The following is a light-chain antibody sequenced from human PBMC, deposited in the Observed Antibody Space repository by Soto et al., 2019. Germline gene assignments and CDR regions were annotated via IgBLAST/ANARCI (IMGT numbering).Light chain of an antibody. CDR1: SSNIGSNY. Sequence: QSVLTQPPSASGTPGQRVTISCSGGSSNIGSNYAYWYRQLPGTAPKLVIYANSQRPSGFPDRVSGSKSGPSASLAISGLRSDDEDDYYCATWDDSLRGVLFGGGTKLTVL. V-gene: IGLV1-47*01. CDR2: ANS. J-gene: IGLJ2*01. CDR3: ATWDDSLRGVL.